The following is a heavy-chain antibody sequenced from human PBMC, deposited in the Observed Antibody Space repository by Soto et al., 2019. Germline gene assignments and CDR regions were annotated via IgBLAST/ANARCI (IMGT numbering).Heavy chain of an antibody. CDR1: GYTFTSYA. CDR2: INAGNGNT. Sequence: ASVKVSCKASGYTFTSYAMHWVRQAPGQRLEWMGWINAGNGNTKYSQKFQGRVTTTRDTSASTAYMELSSLRSEDTAVYYCARGSALPYDFWSGYLPFDYWGQGTLVTVSS. V-gene: IGHV1-3*01. CDR3: ARGSALPYDFWSGYLPFDY. J-gene: IGHJ4*02. D-gene: IGHD3-3*01.